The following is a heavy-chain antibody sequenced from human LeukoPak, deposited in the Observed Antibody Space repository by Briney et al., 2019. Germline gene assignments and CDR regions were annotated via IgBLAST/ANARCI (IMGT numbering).Heavy chain of an antibody. J-gene: IGHJ4*02. CDR3: ATGFYFDY. Sequence: SETLSLTCTVSGGSISNYHWSWIRQPPGKGLEWIGYVYYSGSTNYNPPLKSRVTISIDTSRNQFSLKLSSVTAADTAVYYCATGFYFDYWGQGTLVTVSS. CDR1: GGSISNYH. CDR2: VYYSGST. V-gene: IGHV4-59*01.